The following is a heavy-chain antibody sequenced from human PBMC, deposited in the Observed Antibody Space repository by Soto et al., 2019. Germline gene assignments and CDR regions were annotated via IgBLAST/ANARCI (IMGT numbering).Heavy chain of an antibody. V-gene: IGHV3-30*09. D-gene: IGHD5-12*01. CDR1: GFVFSDYA. CDR3: ARSEHGYNAFDY. CDR2: ISFDGEDS. J-gene: IGHJ4*02. Sequence: QVVLVESGGGVVQPGRSLRLSCAASGFVFSDYAMHWIRQAPGKGLEWLTFISFDGEDSYYADSVKGRFAISRDSSKNTLYLQMNSLRLEATAVYDCARSEHGYNAFDYWGRGTRVTVSS.